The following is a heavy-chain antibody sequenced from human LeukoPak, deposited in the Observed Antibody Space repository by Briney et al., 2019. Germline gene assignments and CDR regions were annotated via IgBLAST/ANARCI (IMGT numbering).Heavy chain of an antibody. CDR3: ARGEQQLVLPFDY. V-gene: IGHV3-33*01. J-gene: IGHJ4*02. D-gene: IGHD6-13*01. Sequence: GSLRLSCAASGFTFSSYGMHWVRQAPGKGLEWVAVIWYDGSNKYYADSVKGRFTISRDNSKNTLYLQMNSLRAEDTAVYYCARGEQQLVLPFDYWGQGTLVTVSS. CDR2: IWYDGSNK. CDR1: GFTFSSYG.